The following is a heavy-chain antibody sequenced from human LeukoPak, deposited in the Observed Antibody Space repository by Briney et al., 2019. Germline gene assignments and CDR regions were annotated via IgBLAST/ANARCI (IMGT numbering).Heavy chain of an antibody. Sequence: GGSLRLSCAASGFTFSHYSMNWVRQAAGKGLEWVSFISSSSSYIYYADSVKGRFTISRDNAKNSLYLQMNSLRAEDTAVYYCATFENSGFDYWGQGTLVTVSS. CDR3: ATFENSGFDY. V-gene: IGHV3-21*01. CDR2: ISSSSSYI. D-gene: IGHD2-15*01. CDR1: GFTFSHYS. J-gene: IGHJ4*02.